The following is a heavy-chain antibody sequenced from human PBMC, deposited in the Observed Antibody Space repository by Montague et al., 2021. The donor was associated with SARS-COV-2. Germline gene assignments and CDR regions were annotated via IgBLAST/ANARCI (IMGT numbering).Heavy chain of an antibody. CDR1: GVSITNYY. D-gene: IGHD3-3*01. CDR3: ARIERGFWRDLVVFDV. J-gene: IGHJ3*01. Sequence: SETLSLTCSVPGVSITNYYWSWIRQFPGKELEWIGTVSNTGSTNKNPSLMSRVTISRDTSSGQVSMRLRSVTAADTAFYFCARIERGFWRDLVVFDVWGPGTLVTVSS. CDR2: VSNTGST. V-gene: IGHV4-59*12.